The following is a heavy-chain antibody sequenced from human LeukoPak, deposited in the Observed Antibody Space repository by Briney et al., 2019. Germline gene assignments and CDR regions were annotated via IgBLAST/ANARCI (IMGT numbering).Heavy chain of an antibody. CDR3: AREDIVVVPAAMGGYYYYGMDV. CDR1: GGTFSSYA. V-gene: IGHV1-69*13. D-gene: IGHD2-2*01. Sequence: GASVKVSCKASGGTFSSYAISWVRQAPGQGLEWMGGIIPIFGTANYAQKFQGRVTITADESTSTAYMELSSLRSEDTAVYYCAREDIVVVPAAMGGYYYYGMDVWDKGTTVTVSS. J-gene: IGHJ6*04. CDR2: IIPIFGTA.